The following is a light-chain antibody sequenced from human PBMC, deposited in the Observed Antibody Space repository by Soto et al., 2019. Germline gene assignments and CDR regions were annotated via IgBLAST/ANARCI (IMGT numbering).Light chain of an antibody. V-gene: IGLV3-1*01. CDR3: QAWDSSFDV. Sequence: SSELTQPPSVSVSPGQTASITCSGDKLGDKYACWYQQKPGQSPVLVIYQDSKRPSGIPERFSGSNSGNTATLTISGTQAMDEADYYCQAWDSSFDVFGTGTKLTVL. J-gene: IGLJ1*01. CDR2: QDS. CDR1: KLGDKY.